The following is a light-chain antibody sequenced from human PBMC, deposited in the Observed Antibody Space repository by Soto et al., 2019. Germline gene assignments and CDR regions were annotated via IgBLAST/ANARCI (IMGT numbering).Light chain of an antibody. CDR3: QQSYSTPWT. V-gene: IGKV1-39*01. J-gene: IGKJ1*01. CDR1: QSISSW. CDR2: AAS. Sequence: DIQMTQSPSTLSSSVGHRVTITSRASQSISSWLAWYQQTPGKAPKLLSYAASSLQSGVPSRFSGRGAGTDFTLTISSLQPEDFETYYCQQSYSTPWTFGQGTKVDIK.